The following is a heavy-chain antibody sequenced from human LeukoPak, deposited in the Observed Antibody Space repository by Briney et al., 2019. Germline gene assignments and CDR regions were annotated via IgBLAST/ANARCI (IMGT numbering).Heavy chain of an antibody. D-gene: IGHD6-6*01. CDR1: GFTFSSYG. CDR2: ISYDGSNK. Sequence: GGSLRLSRTASGFTFSSYGMHWVRQAPGKGLEWVAVISYDGSNKYYADSVKGRFTISRDNSKNTLYLQMNSLRAEDTAVYYCAKDEYSSSSELGYWGQGTLVTVSS. CDR3: AKDEYSSSSELGY. J-gene: IGHJ4*02. V-gene: IGHV3-30*18.